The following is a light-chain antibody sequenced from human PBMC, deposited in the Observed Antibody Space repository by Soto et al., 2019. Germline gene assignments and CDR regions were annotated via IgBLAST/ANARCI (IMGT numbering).Light chain of an antibody. CDR1: QSVSRSS. CDR3: HQYSNSPRT. CDR2: DAS. V-gene: IGKV3D-20*01. Sequence: EVVLTQSPVTLSLSPGERATLSCGASQSVSRSSLAWYQQKPGLAPRLLIYDASSRATGIPDRFSGSGSGTDFTLTISRLEPEDFAVYYCHQYSNSPRTFGQGTKVDIK. J-gene: IGKJ1*01.